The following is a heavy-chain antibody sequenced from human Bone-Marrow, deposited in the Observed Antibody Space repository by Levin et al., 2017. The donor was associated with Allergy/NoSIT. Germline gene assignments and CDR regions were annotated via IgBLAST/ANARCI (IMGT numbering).Heavy chain of an antibody. CDR2: IKSKTDGGTT. D-gene: IGHD3-22*01. CDR1: GFTFSNAW. CDR3: TTGYKSTMIVVVIRDDAFDI. J-gene: IGHJ3*02. V-gene: IGHV3-15*01. Sequence: GGSLRLSCAASGFTFSNAWMSWVRQAPGKGLEWVGRIKSKTDGGTTDYAAPVKGRFTISRDDSKNTLYLQMNSLKTEDTAVYYCTTGYKSTMIVVVIRDDAFDIWGQGTMVTVSS.